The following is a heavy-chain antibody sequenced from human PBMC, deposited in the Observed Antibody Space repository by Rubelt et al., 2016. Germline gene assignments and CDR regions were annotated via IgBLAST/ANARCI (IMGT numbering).Heavy chain of an antibody. D-gene: IGHD1-26*01. CDR3: LAGTSF. V-gene: IGHV3-7*05. Sequence: EVQLVESGGGLVQPGRSLRLSCAASGFTFRSYVLPWVCQAPGKGLEWVAHIRQASRQKTYVDSVKGRFTLSRDNAKNSLYLQMNGLRAADAAMYYCLAGTSFWGQGTLVTVSS. CDR1: GFTFRSYV. CDR2: IRQASRQK. J-gene: IGHJ4*02.